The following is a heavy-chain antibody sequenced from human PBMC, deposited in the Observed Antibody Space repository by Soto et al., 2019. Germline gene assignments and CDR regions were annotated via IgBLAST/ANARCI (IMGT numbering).Heavy chain of an antibody. CDR3: AREDGAARQAHFDY. CDR1: GGTFSSYA. CDR2: IIPIFGTA. Sequence: QVQLVQSGAEVKKPGSSVKVSCKASGGTFSSYAISWVRQAPGQGLEWMGGIIPIFGTANYAQKFQGRVTITADESTSTAYMELSSLSYEDTSVYYCAREDGAARQAHFDYWGQGTLVTVSS. D-gene: IGHD6-6*01. V-gene: IGHV1-69*01. J-gene: IGHJ4*02.